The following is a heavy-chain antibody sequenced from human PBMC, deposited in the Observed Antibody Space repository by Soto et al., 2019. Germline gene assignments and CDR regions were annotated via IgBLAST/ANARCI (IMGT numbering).Heavy chain of an antibody. CDR1: GFTFSGHA. CDR3: ARDGQQLTPYGMDV. V-gene: IGHV3-33*01. J-gene: IGHJ6*02. D-gene: IGHD6-13*01. Sequence: QVQLVESGGGVVQPERSLRVSCAASGFTFSGHAMHWVRQAPGKGLEWVVQIWSDGRNKYYADSVKGRFTVSRDNSKNMLNLQMNSLRVEDTAVYYCARDGQQLTPYGMDVWGQGTTVTVSS. CDR2: IWSDGRNK.